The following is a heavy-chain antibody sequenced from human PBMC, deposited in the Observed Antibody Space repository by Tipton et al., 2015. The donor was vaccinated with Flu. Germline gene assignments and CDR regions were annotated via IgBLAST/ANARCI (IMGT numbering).Heavy chain of an antibody. J-gene: IGHJ5*02. CDR3: ARRDYSNYVSQPKNWFDP. V-gene: IGHV4-34*01. D-gene: IGHD4-11*01. CDR2: INHSGST. CDR1: SGSFSGYF. Sequence: TLSLTCAVYSGSFSGYFWSWIRQPPGKGLEWIGEINHSGSTNYNPSLKSRVTMSLDRSKNQFSLKLTSVTAADTAVYFCARRDYSNYVSQPKNWFDPWGQGILVTVSS.